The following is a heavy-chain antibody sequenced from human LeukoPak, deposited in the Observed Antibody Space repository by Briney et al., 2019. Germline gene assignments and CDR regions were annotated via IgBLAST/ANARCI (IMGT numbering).Heavy chain of an antibody. J-gene: IGHJ5*02. Sequence: PGGSLRLSCAASGFTFSSYAMSWVRQAPGKGLEWVSAISGSGGSTYYADSVKGRFTISRDNSKNTLYLQMNSLRAEDTAVYYCAKDRLGEFSYNWFDPWGQGTLVTVSS. CDR2: ISGSGGST. CDR1: GFTFSSYA. CDR3: AKDRLGEFSYNWFDP. D-gene: IGHD3-16*02. V-gene: IGHV3-23*01.